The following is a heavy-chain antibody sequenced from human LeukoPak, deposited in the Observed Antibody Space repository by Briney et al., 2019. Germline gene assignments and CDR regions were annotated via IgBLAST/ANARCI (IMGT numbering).Heavy chain of an antibody. CDR1: GGSISSYY. CDR3: AREVRGHDYCDYPGGYDY. D-gene: IGHD4-17*01. V-gene: IGHV4-59*01. CDR2: IYYSGST. Sequence: KPSETLSLTCTVSGGSISSYYWSWIRQPPGKGLEWIGYIYYSGSTNYNPSLKSRVTISVDTSKNQFSLKLSSVTAADTAVYYCAREVRGHDYCDYPGGYDYWGQGTLVTVSS. J-gene: IGHJ4*02.